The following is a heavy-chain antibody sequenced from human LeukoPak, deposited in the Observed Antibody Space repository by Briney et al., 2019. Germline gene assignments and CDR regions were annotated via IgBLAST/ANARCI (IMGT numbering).Heavy chain of an antibody. Sequence: GGSLRLSCAASGFTLTSYSMNWVRQAPGKGLEWVSYISSSSSTIYYADSVKGRFTISRDNAKNSLYLQMNSLRDEDSAVYYCAREGIHGYSYGLFDYWGQGTLVTVSS. CDR3: AREGIHGYSYGLFDY. J-gene: IGHJ4*02. CDR1: GFTLTSYS. CDR2: ISSSSSTI. D-gene: IGHD5-18*01. V-gene: IGHV3-48*02.